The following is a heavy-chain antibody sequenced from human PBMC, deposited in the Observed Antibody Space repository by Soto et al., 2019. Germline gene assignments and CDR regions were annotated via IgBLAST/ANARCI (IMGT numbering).Heavy chain of an antibody. Sequence: PGGSLRLSCAASGFTFSSYSMNWVRQAPGKGLEWVSSISSSSSYIYYADSVKGRFTISRDNAKNSLYLQMNSLRAEDTAVYYCARDYSEYYYYGMDVWGQGTTVTVSS. CDR3: ARDYSEYYYYGMDV. V-gene: IGHV3-21*01. CDR1: GFTFSSYS. J-gene: IGHJ6*02. CDR2: ISSSSSYI. D-gene: IGHD4-4*01.